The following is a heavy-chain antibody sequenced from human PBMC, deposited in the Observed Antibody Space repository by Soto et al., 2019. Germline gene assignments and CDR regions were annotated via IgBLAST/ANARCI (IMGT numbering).Heavy chain of an antibody. V-gene: IGHV2-5*02. CDR2: IYWDDDK. Sequence: QITLKESGPTLVKPTQTLTLTCTFSAFSLSTGGVGVGWIRQPPGKALEWLALIYWDDDKRYSPYLRSRLTITKDTSKNQVVLTMTNMDPVDTATYYCIQSRCGGDCLQSYASYYYYGMDVWGQGTTVTVSS. CDR3: IQSRCGGDCLQSYASYYYYGMDV. CDR1: AFSLSTGGVG. J-gene: IGHJ6*02. D-gene: IGHD2-21*02.